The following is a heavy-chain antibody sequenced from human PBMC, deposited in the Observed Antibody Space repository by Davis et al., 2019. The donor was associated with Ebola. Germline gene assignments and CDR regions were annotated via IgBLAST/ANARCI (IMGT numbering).Heavy chain of an antibody. CDR1: GYTFSNYG. J-gene: IGHJ4*02. D-gene: IGHD1-1*01. Sequence: ASVKVSCKASGYTFSNYGITWVRQAPGQGLEWMGWINPHNGNTNYAQNVQGRVTMTTDTSTSTAYMEVGSLRSDDAAVYYCARAQFPTTSDHWGQGTLVTVSS. V-gene: IGHV1-18*04. CDR2: INPHNGNT. CDR3: ARAQFPTTSDH.